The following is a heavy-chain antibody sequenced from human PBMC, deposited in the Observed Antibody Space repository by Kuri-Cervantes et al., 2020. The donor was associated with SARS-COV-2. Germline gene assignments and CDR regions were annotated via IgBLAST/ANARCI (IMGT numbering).Heavy chain of an antibody. CDR1: GGSISSSSYY. V-gene: IGHV4-39*01. Sequence: GSLRLSCTVSGGSISSSSYYWGWIRQPPGKGLEWIGSIYYSVSTYYNPSLKSRVTISVDTSKNQFSLKLSSVTAADTAVYYCATHDFWSGSTFDYWGQGTLVTVSS. CDR2: IYYSVST. D-gene: IGHD3-3*01. CDR3: ATHDFWSGSTFDY. J-gene: IGHJ4*02.